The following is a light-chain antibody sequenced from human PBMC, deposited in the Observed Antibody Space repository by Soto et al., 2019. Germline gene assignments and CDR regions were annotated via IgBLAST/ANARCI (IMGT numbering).Light chain of an antibody. CDR2: RAS. CDR3: QQSYRTPFT. CDR1: QNISSY. Sequence: DIQMTQSPPSLSASVGDRVSITCRASQNISSYLNWYQQKPGKAPDLLMYRASRLQNGVPSRFTGSGSGTDFALTISSLQPEDGATYFCQQSYRTPFTFGPGTKVDIK. V-gene: IGKV1-39*01. J-gene: IGKJ3*01.